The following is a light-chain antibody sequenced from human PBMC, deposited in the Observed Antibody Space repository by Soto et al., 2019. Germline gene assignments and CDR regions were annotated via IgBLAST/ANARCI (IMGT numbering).Light chain of an antibody. V-gene: IGKV1-5*01. Sequence: GDRVTITCRASQSIKIWLAWYQQKAGKAPKFLIYDASTLESGVPSRFSGSGSRTELTLTITSLQLDDFDTYFCQEYHNWSGEWTFGQGTKVDI. J-gene: IGKJ1*01. CDR3: QEYHNWSGEWT. CDR1: QSIKIW. CDR2: DAS.